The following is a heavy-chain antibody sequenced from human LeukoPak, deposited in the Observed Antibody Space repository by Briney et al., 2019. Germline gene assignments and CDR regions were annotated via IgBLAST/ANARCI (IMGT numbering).Heavy chain of an antibody. V-gene: IGHV1-24*01. CDR1: GYTLTNYY. CDR3: ATGYWEFRYFDL. Sequence: GASVKVSCKASGYTLTNYYIHWVRQAPGKGLEWMGGFDPEDGETIYAQKFQGRVTMTEDTSTDTAYMELSSLRSEDTAVYYCATGYWEFRYFDLWGRGTLVTVSS. D-gene: IGHD3-10*01. J-gene: IGHJ2*01. CDR2: FDPEDGET.